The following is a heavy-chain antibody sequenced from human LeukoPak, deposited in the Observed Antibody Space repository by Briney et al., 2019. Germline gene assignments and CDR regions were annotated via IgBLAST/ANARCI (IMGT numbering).Heavy chain of an antibody. D-gene: IGHD2-2*01. Sequence: SVKVSCKASGGTFRNYIFSWVRQAPGQGLEWMGGVMPMFNTSNYAQKFQGRVTITADENTSTVYMELSSLRSEDTAVYYCAKVQNAVVPIAMRGWFDPWGQGTLVAVSS. V-gene: IGHV1-69*13. CDR1: GGTFRNYI. J-gene: IGHJ5*02. CDR2: VMPMFNTS. CDR3: AKVQNAVVPIAMRGWFDP.